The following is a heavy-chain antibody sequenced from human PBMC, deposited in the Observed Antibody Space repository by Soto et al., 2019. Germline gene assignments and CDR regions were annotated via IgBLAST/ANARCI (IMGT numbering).Heavy chain of an antibody. Sequence: QVQLQESGPGLVKPSQTLSLTCTVSGGSISSGGYYGSWIRQHPGKGLEWIGYIYYSGSTYYNPSLKSRVTISVDTSKNQFSLKLSSVTAADTAVYYCARARYDFWSGYHYFDYWGQGTLVTVSS. D-gene: IGHD3-3*01. V-gene: IGHV4-31*03. CDR3: ARARYDFWSGYHYFDY. J-gene: IGHJ4*02. CDR1: GGSISSGGYY. CDR2: IYYSGST.